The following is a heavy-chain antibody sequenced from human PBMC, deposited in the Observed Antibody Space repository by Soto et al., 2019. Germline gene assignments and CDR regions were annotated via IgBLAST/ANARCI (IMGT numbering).Heavy chain of an antibody. J-gene: IGHJ4*02. CDR3: ASKLGAYFDN. CDR2: IYDSETT. CDR1: GSSISSGYY. D-gene: IGHD7-27*01. V-gene: IGHV4-38-2*01. Sequence: PSETLSLTCGVSGSSISSGYYWGWIRQPPGMGLEWIGSIYDSETTDYNPSLKSRVSISIDTSRNQFPLGPSSVTAADTALYYCASKLGAYFDNWGQGILVTVSS.